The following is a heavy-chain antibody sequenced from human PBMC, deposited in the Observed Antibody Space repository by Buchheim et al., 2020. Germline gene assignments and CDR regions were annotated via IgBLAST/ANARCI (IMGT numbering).Heavy chain of an antibody. D-gene: IGHD1-26*01. CDR3: ARRVGGSYSAYDI. Sequence: EVQLVESGGGLVQPGGSLRLSCAASGFSLSSNWMHWVRQAPGKGPVWVSRINSDGSTTNYADSVKGRFPISRDNAKNTLYLQMNSLRAEDTAVYYCARRVGGSYSAYDIWGQGT. V-gene: IGHV3-74*01. J-gene: IGHJ3*02. CDR1: GFSLSSNW. CDR2: INSDGSTT.